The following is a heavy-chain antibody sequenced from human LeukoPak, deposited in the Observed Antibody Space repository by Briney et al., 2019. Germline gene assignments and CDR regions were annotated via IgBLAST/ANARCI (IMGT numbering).Heavy chain of an antibody. V-gene: IGHV1-2*02. CDR2: INPNSGGT. J-gene: IGHJ4*02. CDR1: GYTFTGYY. CDR3: ARSDSSGFKNDY. Sequence: GASVKVSCKASGYTFTGYYMHWVRQAPGQGLEWMGWINPNSGGTNYAQKFQGRVTMTRDTSISIAYMELSRLRSDDTAVYYCARSDSSGFKNDYWGQGTLVTVSS. D-gene: IGHD3-22*01.